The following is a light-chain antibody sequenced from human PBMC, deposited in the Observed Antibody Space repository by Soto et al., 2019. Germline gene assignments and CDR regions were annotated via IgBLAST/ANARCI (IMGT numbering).Light chain of an antibody. J-gene: IGKJ1*01. CDR1: QSVSSSY. CDR3: QQYGSTRT. V-gene: IGKV3-20*01. Sequence: EIVLTQSPGTLSLSPGERATLSCRASQSVSSSYLAWYQQKPGQAHRLLIYGVSTRATGIPDRFSGSGSGTAFTLSITSLEPEDFAVYDCQQYGSTRTFGKGTKVEIK. CDR2: GVS.